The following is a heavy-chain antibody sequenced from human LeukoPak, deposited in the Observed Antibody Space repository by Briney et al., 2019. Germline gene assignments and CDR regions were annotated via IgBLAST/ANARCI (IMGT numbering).Heavy chain of an antibody. Sequence: SETLSLTCTVSGGSISSSSYYCGWIRQPPGKGLEWIGTIYYTGSTYYNPSLKSRVTISVDTSKNQCSLKVTSVTAADTAVYYCARRRGRYPVDYWGQGTLVTVSS. J-gene: IGHJ4*02. CDR3: ARRRGRYPVDY. V-gene: IGHV4-39*01. D-gene: IGHD6-19*01. CDR1: GGSISSSSYY. CDR2: IYYTGST.